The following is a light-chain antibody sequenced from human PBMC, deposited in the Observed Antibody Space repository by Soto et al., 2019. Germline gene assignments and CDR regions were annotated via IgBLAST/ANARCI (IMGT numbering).Light chain of an antibody. CDR3: QQYGSSRGT. CDR1: QSVSSN. CDR2: RAS. Sequence: EIMMRQSPATLSVSPGERATLSSRASQSVSSNLAWYQQKPGQAPRLLIYRASTRATGVPARFSGSGSGTDFTLTISRLEPEDFAVYYCQQYGSSRGTFGQGTKV. J-gene: IGKJ1*01. V-gene: IGKV3-15*01.